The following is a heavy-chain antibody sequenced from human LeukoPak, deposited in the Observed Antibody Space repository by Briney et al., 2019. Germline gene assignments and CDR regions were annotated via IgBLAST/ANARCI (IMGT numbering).Heavy chain of an antibody. D-gene: IGHD6-19*01. CDR2: ISGDGGST. V-gene: IGHV3-43*02. CDR3: AGGYSSGWYITLKYGIDV. J-gene: IGHJ6*02. CDR1: GFTFDDYA. Sequence: PGGSLRLSCAASGFTFDDYAMHWVCQAPGKGLEWVSLISGDGGSTYYADSVKGRFTISRDNSKNSLYLQMNSLRAEDTALYYCAGGYSSGWYITLKYGIDVWGQGTTVTVSS.